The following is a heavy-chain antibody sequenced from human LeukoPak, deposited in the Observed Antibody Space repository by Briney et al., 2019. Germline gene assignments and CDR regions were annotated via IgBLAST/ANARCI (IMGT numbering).Heavy chain of an antibody. Sequence: PSETLSLTCTVSGGSISSYYWSWIRQPAGKGLEWIGRIYTSGSTNYNPSLKSRVTVSVDTSKNQFSLKLSSVTAADTAVYYCARGSDSSSWSFFDYRGQGTLVTVSS. CDR3: ARGSDSSSWSFFDY. CDR2: IYTSGST. V-gene: IGHV4-4*07. CDR1: GGSISSYY. D-gene: IGHD6-13*01. J-gene: IGHJ4*02.